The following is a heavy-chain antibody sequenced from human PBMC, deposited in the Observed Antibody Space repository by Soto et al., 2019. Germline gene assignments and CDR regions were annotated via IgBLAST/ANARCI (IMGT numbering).Heavy chain of an antibody. V-gene: IGHV1-69*02. D-gene: IGHD6-19*01. Sequence: ASVKVSCKASGGTFSSYTISWVRQAPGQGLEWMGRIIPILGIANYAQKFQGRVTITADKSTTTAYMELSSLRSEDTAVYYCASPGQAVAGYYYYMDVWGKGTTVTVSS. CDR3: ASPGQAVAGYYYYMDV. CDR1: GGTFSSYT. CDR2: IIPILGIA. J-gene: IGHJ6*03.